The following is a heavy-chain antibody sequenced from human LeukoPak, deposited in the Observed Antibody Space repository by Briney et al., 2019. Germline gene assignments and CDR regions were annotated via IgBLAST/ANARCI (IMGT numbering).Heavy chain of an antibody. Sequence: EAGGSLRLSCAASGFTFSTYWMSWVRQAPGKGLEWVSSISSSSSYIYYADSVKGRFTISRDNAKNSLYLQMNSLRAEDTAVYYCAREGSRYSSSWYLPWNLNNWFDPWGQGTLVTVSS. CDR1: GFTFSTYW. J-gene: IGHJ5*02. D-gene: IGHD6-13*01. V-gene: IGHV3-21*01. CDR2: ISSSSSYI. CDR3: AREGSRYSSSWYLPWNLNNWFDP.